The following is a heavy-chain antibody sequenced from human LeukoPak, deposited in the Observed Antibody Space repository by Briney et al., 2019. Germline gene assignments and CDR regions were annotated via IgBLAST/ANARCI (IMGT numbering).Heavy chain of an antibody. CDR1: GFTFSSYG. CDR2: IRYDGSNK. Sequence: PGGSLRLSCAASGFTFSSYGMHWVRQAPGKGLEWVAFIRYDGSNKYYADSVKGRFTISRDNSKNTLYLQMNSLRAEDTAVYYCARSEQWLVQARYAGYFQHWGQGTLVTVSS. D-gene: IGHD6-19*01. CDR3: ARSEQWLVQARYAGYFQH. J-gene: IGHJ1*01. V-gene: IGHV3-30*02.